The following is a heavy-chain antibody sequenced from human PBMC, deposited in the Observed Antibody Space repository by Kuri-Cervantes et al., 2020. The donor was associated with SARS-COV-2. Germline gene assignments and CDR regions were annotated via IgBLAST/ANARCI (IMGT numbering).Heavy chain of an antibody. CDR1: GFTFSSYW. J-gene: IGHJ6*03. CDR3: ARTKIYGDYGYSTRNYYYYMDV. D-gene: IGHD4-17*01. Sequence: GESLKISCAASGFTFSSYWMHWVRQAPGKGLVWVSRINSDGSSTSYADPVKGRFTISRDNSKNTLYLQMNSLRAEDTAVYYCARTKIYGDYGYSTRNYYYYMDVWGKGTTVTVSS. V-gene: IGHV3-74*01. CDR2: INSDGSST.